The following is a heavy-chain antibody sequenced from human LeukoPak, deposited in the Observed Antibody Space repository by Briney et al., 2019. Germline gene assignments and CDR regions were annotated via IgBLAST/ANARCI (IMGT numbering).Heavy chain of an antibody. J-gene: IGHJ5*02. CDR3: AKGGGITGTTLGTDP. V-gene: IGHV3-30*02. CDR1: GFTFSSYG. Sequence: GGSLRLSCAASGFTFSSYGMHWVRQAPGKGLEWVAFIRYDGSNKYYADSVKGRFTISRDNSKNTLYLQMNSLRAEDTAVYYCAKGGGITGTTLGTDPWGQGTLVTVSS. D-gene: IGHD1-7*01. CDR2: IRYDGSNK.